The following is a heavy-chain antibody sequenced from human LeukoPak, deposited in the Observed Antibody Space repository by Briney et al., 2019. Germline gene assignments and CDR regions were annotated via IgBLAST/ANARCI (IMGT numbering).Heavy chain of an antibody. V-gene: IGHV1-2*02. CDR2: INPNSGGT. D-gene: IGHD3-10*01. Sequence: ASVKVSCKASGYTFTGYYMHWVRQAPGQGLEWMGWINPNSGGTNYAQKFQGRVTMTRDTSISTAYLQWSSLKASDTAMYYCARPDYYGSGSYGAFDYWGQGTLVTVSS. CDR3: ARPDYYGSGSYGAFDY. CDR1: GYTFTGYY. J-gene: IGHJ4*02.